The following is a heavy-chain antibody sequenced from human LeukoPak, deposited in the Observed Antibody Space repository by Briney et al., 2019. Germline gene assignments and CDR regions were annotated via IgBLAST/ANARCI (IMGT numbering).Heavy chain of an antibody. CDR2: IYHSGST. CDR3: ARVTSLWFDP. CDR1: GGSISSGGYS. J-gene: IGHJ5*02. Sequence: SETLSLTCAVSGGSISSGGYSWGWIRQPPGKGLEWIGYIYHSGSTYYNPSLKSRVTISVDRSKNQFSLKLSSVTAADTAVYYCARVTSLWFDPWGQGTLVTVSS. V-gene: IGHV4-30-2*01.